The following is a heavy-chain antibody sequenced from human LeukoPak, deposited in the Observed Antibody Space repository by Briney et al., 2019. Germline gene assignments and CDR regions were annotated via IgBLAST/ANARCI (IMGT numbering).Heavy chain of an antibody. Sequence: GGSLRLSCAASGFTFSSYAMSWVRQAPGQGLEWVSAISGSGGSTYYADSVKGRFTISRDNSKNTLYLQMNSLRAEDTAVYYCARDPGYSYGYFDYWGQGTLVTVSS. CDR2: ISGSGGST. D-gene: IGHD5-18*01. V-gene: IGHV3-23*01. J-gene: IGHJ4*02. CDR1: GFTFSSYA. CDR3: ARDPGYSYGYFDY.